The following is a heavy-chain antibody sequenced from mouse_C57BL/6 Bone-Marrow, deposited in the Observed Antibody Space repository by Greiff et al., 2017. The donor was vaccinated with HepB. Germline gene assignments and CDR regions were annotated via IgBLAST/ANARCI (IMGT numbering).Heavy chain of an antibody. J-gene: IGHJ1*03. CDR2: INPYNGGT. V-gene: IGHV1-19*01. CDR3: ARGSNYYGSSYGYFDV. CDR1: GYTFTDYY. D-gene: IGHD1-1*01. Sequence: VQLQQSGPVLVKPGASVKMSCKASGYTFTDYYMNWVKQSHGKSLEWIGVINPYNGGTSSNQKFKGKATLTVDKSSSTAYMELNSLTSEDSAVYYCARGSNYYGSSYGYFDVWGTGTTVTVSS.